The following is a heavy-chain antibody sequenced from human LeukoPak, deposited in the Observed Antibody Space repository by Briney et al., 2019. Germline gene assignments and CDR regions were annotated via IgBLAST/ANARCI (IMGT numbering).Heavy chain of an antibody. CDR1: GFTFSSYS. V-gene: IGHV3-48*04. CDR3: ARARDRRLGGSYYQDY. D-gene: IGHD1-26*01. J-gene: IGHJ4*02. Sequence: PGGSLRLSCAASGFTFSSYSMNWVRQAPGKGLEWLSYISTGSITTYYADSVKGRFIISRDNARNSVYLQMNSLRAEDTAVYYCARARDRRLGGSYYQDYWGQGTLVTVSS. CDR2: ISTGSITT.